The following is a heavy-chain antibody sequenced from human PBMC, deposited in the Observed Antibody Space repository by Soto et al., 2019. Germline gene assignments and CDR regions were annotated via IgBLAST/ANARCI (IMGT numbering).Heavy chain of an antibody. CDR3: ARRHLAVAVSPWFDP. CDR2: IDSSGEK. Sequence: QVTLKESGPVLVNPTETLTLRCTVSGLSITDSEMGVSWIRQPPGQPLEWLAHIDSSGEKSYRTFLKSRLAISKDTAKSQRVLTTTNMDPADTATYYCARRHLAVAVSPWFDPWGQGIPVTVSS. CDR1: GLSITDSEMG. J-gene: IGHJ5*02. V-gene: IGHV2-26*01. D-gene: IGHD6-19*01.